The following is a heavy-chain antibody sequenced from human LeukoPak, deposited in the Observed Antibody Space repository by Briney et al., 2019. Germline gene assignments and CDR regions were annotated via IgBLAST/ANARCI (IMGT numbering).Heavy chain of an antibody. CDR2: IYSGGST. J-gene: IGHJ4*02. Sequence: GGSLRLSCAASGFTVSSNYMNWVRQAPGKGPEWVPVIYSGGSTYYADSVKGRFTISRDNSKNTLYLQMNSLRAEDTAVYYCARATGQWLSDYWGQGTLVTVSS. CDR3: ARATGQWLSDY. D-gene: IGHD6-19*01. CDR1: GFTVSSNY. V-gene: IGHV3-66*01.